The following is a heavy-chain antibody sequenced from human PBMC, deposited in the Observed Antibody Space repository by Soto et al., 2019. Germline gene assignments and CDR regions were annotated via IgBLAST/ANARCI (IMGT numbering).Heavy chain of an antibody. CDR1: GFTFDDYA. V-gene: IGHV3-9*01. Sequence: ESGGGLVQPGRSLRLSCAASGFTFDDYAMHWVRQAPGKGLEWVSGISWNIGNTGYADSVKGRFTISRDNAKNSLYLQMNSLKTEDTALYYCAKGAISVTALFDYWGQGTLVTVSS. CDR2: ISWNIGNT. D-gene: IGHD2-15*01. J-gene: IGHJ4*02. CDR3: AKGAISVTALFDY.